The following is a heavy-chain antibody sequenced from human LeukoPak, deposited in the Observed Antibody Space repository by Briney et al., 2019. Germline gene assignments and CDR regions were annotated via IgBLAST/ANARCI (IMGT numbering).Heavy chain of an antibody. CDR1: GGSISSGSYY. V-gene: IGHV4-61*02. Sequence: SETLSLTCTVSGGSISSGSYYWSWIRQPAGKGLEWIGRIYTSGSTNYNPSLKSRVTISVDTSKNQFSLKLSSVTAADTAVYYCARGLGRSVAFDIWGQGTMVTVSS. J-gene: IGHJ3*02. CDR3: ARGLGRSVAFDI. D-gene: IGHD7-27*01. CDR2: IYTSGST.